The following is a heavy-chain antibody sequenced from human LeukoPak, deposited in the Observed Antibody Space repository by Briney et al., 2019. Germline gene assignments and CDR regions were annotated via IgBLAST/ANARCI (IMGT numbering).Heavy chain of an antibody. Sequence: GGSLRLSCAASGFTFSSYAMSWVRQAPGKGLEWVSAISGSGGSTYYADSVKGRFTISRDNSKNTLYLQMNSLGAEDTAVYYCAKDSPPSLIDYGDYSGCFDYWGQGTLVTVSS. CDR3: AKDSPPSLIDYGDYSGCFDY. D-gene: IGHD4-17*01. CDR2: ISGSGGST. J-gene: IGHJ4*02. CDR1: GFTFSSYA. V-gene: IGHV3-23*01.